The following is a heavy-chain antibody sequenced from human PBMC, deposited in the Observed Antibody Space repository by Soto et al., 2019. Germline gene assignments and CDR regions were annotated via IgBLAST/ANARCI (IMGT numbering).Heavy chain of an antibody. V-gene: IGHV4-30-4*01. Sequence: PSETLSLTCTVSGGSISSGDYYWSWIRQPPGKGLEWIGHIYYSGSTYYNPSLKSRVTISVDTSKNQFSLKLSSVTAADTAVYYCASPKRFSYGMDVWGQGTTVTVSS. CDR2: IYYSGST. J-gene: IGHJ6*02. CDR3: ASPKRFSYGMDV. D-gene: IGHD3-3*01. CDR1: GGSISSGDYY.